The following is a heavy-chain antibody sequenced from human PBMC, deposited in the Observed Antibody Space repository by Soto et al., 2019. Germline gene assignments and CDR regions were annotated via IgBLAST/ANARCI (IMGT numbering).Heavy chain of an antibody. J-gene: IGHJ4*02. CDR3: ARAPVGLDTISPFAY. CDR1: GDSVSSVGFH. CDR2: IYNGGST. V-gene: IGHV4-30-4*01. D-gene: IGHD3-3*01. Sequence: SETLSLTCTVSGDSVSSVGFHWAWLRRPPGKGLEWIGYIYNGGSTYYRPSLESRMHMSLDATRSHYSLRLTSVTAADTAVYFCARAPVGLDTISPFAYWCQGQLVT.